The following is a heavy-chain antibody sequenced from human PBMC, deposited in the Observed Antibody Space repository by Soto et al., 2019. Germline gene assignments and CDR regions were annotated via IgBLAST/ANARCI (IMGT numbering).Heavy chain of an antibody. D-gene: IGHD2-15*01. J-gene: IGHJ6*02. CDR2: IWYDGSNK. CDR1: GFTFSSYG. V-gene: IGHV3-33*01. CDR3: AREYCSGGSCYYYYGMDV. Sequence: QVQLVESGGGVVQPGRSLRLSCAASGFTFSSYGMHWVRQAPGKGLEWVAVIWYDGSNKYYADSVKGRFTISRDNSKNTLYLLMNSLRAEDTAVYYCAREYCSGGSCYYYYGMDVWGQGTTVTVSS.